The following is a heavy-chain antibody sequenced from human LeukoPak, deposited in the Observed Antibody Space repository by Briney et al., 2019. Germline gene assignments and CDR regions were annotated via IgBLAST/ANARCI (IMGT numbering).Heavy chain of an antibody. CDR3: ARGIGDFGLGRFWYTGSHFDY. V-gene: IGHV7-4-1*02. D-gene: IGHD3-16*02. Sequence: ASVKVSCKASGYTFTSYAMNWVRQAPGQGLEWMGWINTNTGNPTYAQGFTGRFVFSLDTSVSTAYLQISSLKAEDTAVYYCARGIGDFGLGRFWYTGSHFDYWGQGTLVTVSS. CDR1: GYTFTSYA. J-gene: IGHJ4*02. CDR2: INTNTGNP.